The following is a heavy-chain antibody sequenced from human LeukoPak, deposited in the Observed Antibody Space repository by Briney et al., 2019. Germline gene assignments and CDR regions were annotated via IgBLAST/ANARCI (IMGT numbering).Heavy chain of an antibody. J-gene: IGHJ4*02. CDR3: AKDLEVTMIVVVITGFDY. D-gene: IGHD3-22*01. CDR1: GFTFSSYA. Sequence: PGGSLRLSCAASGFTFSSYAMSWVRQAPGKGLGWVSAISGSGGSTYYADSVKGRFTISRDNSKNTLYLQMNSLRAEDTAVYYCAKDLEVTMIVVVITGFDYWGQGTLVTVSS. V-gene: IGHV3-23*01. CDR2: ISGSGGST.